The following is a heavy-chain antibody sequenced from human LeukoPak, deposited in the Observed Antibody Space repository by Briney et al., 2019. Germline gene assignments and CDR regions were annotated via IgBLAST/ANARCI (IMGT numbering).Heavy chain of an antibody. Sequence: SSETLSLTCSVSGVSISSSSSYWGWIRQPPGKGLEWIGSIYHSGSTYYNPSLKSRVTISVDTSKNQFSLKLSSVTAADTAVYYCASRQGIDDFWSGDLWGQGTLVTVSS. CDR1: GVSISSSSSY. CDR3: ASRQGIDDFWSGDL. CDR2: IYHSGST. V-gene: IGHV4-39*07. J-gene: IGHJ5*02. D-gene: IGHD3-3*01.